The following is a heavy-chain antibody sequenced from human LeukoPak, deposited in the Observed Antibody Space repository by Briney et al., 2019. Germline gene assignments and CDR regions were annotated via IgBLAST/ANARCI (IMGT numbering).Heavy chain of an antibody. Sequence: GGSLRLSCTASGFSFSNYGMHWVRQDPGKGLEWVAVIAHDGSVAYYADWVKGRFTISRDNSKNTLYLQMNSLRAEDTAVYYCARVSDSSGYYYFDYWGQGTLVTVSS. V-gene: IGHV3-33*08. CDR1: GFSFSNYG. D-gene: IGHD3-22*01. CDR2: IAHDGSVA. CDR3: ARVSDSSGYYYFDY. J-gene: IGHJ4*02.